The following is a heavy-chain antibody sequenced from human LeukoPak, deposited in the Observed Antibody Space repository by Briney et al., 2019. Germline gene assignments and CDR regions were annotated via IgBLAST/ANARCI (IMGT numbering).Heavy chain of an antibody. CDR2: IRPSGDNT. J-gene: IGHJ4*02. V-gene: IGHV3-23*01. CDR1: GFTFSSYD. D-gene: IGHD3-22*01. CDR3: ARGNYYDSSVGY. Sequence: GGSLRLSCAASGFTFSSYDMTWVRQAPGRGLEWVSSIRPSGDNTYYGDSVKGRFTISRDNSKNTLYLQMNSLRTEDTAVYYCARGNYYDSSVGYWGQGTLVTVSS.